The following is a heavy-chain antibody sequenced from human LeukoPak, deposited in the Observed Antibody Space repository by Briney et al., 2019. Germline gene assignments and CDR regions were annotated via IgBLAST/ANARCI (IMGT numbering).Heavy chain of an antibody. V-gene: IGHV4-59*08. Sequence: SETLSLTCTVSGGSISSYYWSWIRQPPGKGLEWIGYIYYSGSTNYNPSLKSRVTISVDTSKNQFSLKLSPLTAADTAVYYCARHNGTYYDFWSGYSTYYGMDVWGQGTTVTVSS. J-gene: IGHJ6*02. CDR1: GGSISSYY. CDR3: ARHNGTYYDFWSGYSTYYGMDV. D-gene: IGHD3-3*01. CDR2: IYYSGST.